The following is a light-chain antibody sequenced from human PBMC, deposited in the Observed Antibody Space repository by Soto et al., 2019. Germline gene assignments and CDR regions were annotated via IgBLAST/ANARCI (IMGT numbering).Light chain of an antibody. CDR3: SSYAGSNNYV. Sequence: QSVLTQPPSASGSPGQSVTISCTGTSSDVGGYNYVSWYQQHPGKAPKLMIYEVSKRPSGVPDRFSGSKSGNTASLTVSGLQAEDEADYYCSSYAGSNNYVFGSATKVTV. CDR2: EVS. J-gene: IGLJ1*01. V-gene: IGLV2-8*01. CDR1: SSDVGGYNY.